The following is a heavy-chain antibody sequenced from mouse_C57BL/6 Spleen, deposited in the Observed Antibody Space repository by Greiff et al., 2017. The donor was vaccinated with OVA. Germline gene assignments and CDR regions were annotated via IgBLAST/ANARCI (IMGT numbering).Heavy chain of an antibody. CDR2: IWSDGST. J-gene: IGHJ4*01. Sequence: QVQLQQSGPGLVAPSQSLSITCTVSGFSFTSYGVHWVRQPPGKGLEWLVVIWSDGSTTYNSALKSRLSISKDNSKSQVFLKMNSLQTDDTAMYYCARTDYYGSRAMDYWGQGTSVTVSS. D-gene: IGHD1-1*01. CDR1: GFSFTSYG. CDR3: ARTDYYGSRAMDY. V-gene: IGHV2-6*03.